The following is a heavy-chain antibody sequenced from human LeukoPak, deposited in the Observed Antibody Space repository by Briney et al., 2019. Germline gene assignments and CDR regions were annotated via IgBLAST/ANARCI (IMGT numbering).Heavy chain of an antibody. Sequence: PGGSLRLSCAASGFTFSSYGMHWVRQAPGKGLEWVAFIRYDGTNKYYADSVKGRFTISRDNSKNTLYLQMNSLRAEDTAVYYCAKAIDYGDFSDYWGQGTLVTVSS. J-gene: IGHJ4*02. CDR1: GFTFSSYG. V-gene: IGHV3-30*02. CDR3: AKAIDYGDFSDY. CDR2: IRYDGTNK. D-gene: IGHD4-17*01.